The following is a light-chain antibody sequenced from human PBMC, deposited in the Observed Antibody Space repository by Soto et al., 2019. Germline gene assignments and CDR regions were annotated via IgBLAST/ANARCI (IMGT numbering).Light chain of an antibody. Sequence: QSALTQPASVSGSPGQSITISCTGTTSDVGNYNYVSWYQHHPGKAPKLMIYEVTNRPSGVSDRFSGSKSGNTASLTISGLLAEDEADYYCKSYTSRSTYVFGTGTKV. V-gene: IGLV2-14*01. CDR2: EVT. J-gene: IGLJ1*01. CDR3: KSYTSRSTYV. CDR1: TSDVGNYNY.